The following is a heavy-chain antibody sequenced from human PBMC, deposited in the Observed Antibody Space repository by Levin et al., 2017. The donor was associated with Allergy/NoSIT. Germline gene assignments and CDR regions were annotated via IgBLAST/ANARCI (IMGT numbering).Heavy chain of an antibody. V-gene: IGHV3-48*01. Sequence: SCEASGFTFSSHSMIWVRQSPGKGLEWLSYISGSSSSIDYADSVKGRFTISRDNAKNSLYLQMNSLRGDDSAIYYCARDKNPTVFDYWGQGTLVTVSS. J-gene: IGHJ4*02. CDR3: ARDKNPTVFDY. D-gene: IGHD2/OR15-2a*01. CDR1: GFTFSSHS. CDR2: ISGSSSSI.